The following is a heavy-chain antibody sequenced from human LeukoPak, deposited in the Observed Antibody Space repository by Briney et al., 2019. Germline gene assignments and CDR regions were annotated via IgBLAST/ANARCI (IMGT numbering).Heavy chain of an antibody. CDR2: ISGSGGST. D-gene: IGHD2/OR15-2a*01. Sequence: PGGSLRLSCAASGFTFSSYAMSWVRQAPGKGLEWVSAISGSGGSTYYADSVKGRFTISRDNSKNTLYLQMNSLRAEDTAVYYCARGEYSASWFDPWGQGTLVTVSS. CDR3: ARGEYSASWFDP. J-gene: IGHJ5*02. CDR1: GFTFSSYA. V-gene: IGHV3-23*01.